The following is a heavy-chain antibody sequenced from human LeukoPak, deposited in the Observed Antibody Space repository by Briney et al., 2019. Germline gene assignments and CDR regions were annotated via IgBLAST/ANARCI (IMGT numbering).Heavy chain of an antibody. Sequence: SETLSLTCTVSGYSISSGYCWGWIRQPPGKGLEWIGSIYHSGSTYYNPSLKSRDTISVDTSKNQFSLKLSSVTAADTAVYYCARYSSSYDEAFDIWGQGTMVTVSS. CDR3: ARYSSSYDEAFDI. CDR2: IYHSGST. D-gene: IGHD6-13*01. V-gene: IGHV4-38-2*02. J-gene: IGHJ3*02. CDR1: GYSISSGYC.